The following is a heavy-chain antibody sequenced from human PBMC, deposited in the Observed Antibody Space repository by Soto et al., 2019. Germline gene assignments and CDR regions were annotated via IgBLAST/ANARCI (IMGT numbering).Heavy chain of an antibody. J-gene: IGHJ4*02. CDR3: ARRWGAAVDY. Sequence: QVQLQESGPGLVKPSETLSLTCTVSGGSISSYYWSWIRQPPGKGLEWLGYIYYSGSTNYNPSLKSRVTISVDTSKIQFSLKLSSVTAADPAVYYCARRWGAAVDYWGQGTLVTVSS. CDR2: IYYSGST. D-gene: IGHD1-26*01. V-gene: IGHV4-59*08. CDR1: GGSISSYY.